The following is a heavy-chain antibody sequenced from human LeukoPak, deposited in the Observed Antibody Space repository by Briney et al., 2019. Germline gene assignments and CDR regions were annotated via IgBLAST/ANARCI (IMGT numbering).Heavy chain of an antibody. CDR2: IYYSGST. J-gene: IGHJ4*02. CDR3: ARAGYSSSWYHFDY. Sequence: SETLSLTCTVSGGSNSSYYYWSWIRQPPGKGLEWIGCIYYSGSTNYNPSLKSRVTVSVDTSKNQFSLNLTSVTAADTAVYFCARAGYSSSWYHFDYWGQGALVTVSS. V-gene: IGHV4-59*01. CDR1: GGSNSSYYY. D-gene: IGHD6-13*01.